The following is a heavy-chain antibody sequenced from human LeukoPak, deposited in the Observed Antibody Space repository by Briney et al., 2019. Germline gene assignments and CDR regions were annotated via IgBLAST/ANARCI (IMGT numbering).Heavy chain of an antibody. CDR2: IYYSEST. CDR1: GVPITSGGYF. J-gene: IGHJ4*02. CDR3: ARGPVRDYSNY. D-gene: IGHD4-11*01. Sequence: PSETLSLTCTVSGVPITSGGYFWRWIRQHPGRGVEWLGYIYYSESTYYNPSLKSRLTISLDTSKNHFSLRLTSVTAADTAVYYCARGPVRDYSNYWGQGTLVTVSS. V-gene: IGHV4-31*03.